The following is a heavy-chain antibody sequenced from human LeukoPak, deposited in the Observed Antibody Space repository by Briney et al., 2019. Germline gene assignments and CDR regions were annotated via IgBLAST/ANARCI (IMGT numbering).Heavy chain of an antibody. V-gene: IGHV4-39*01. J-gene: IGHJ6*02. CDR3: ASSAAGNKYYYYYGMDV. Sequence: PSETLSLTCTVSGGSISSSSYYWGWIRQPPGKGLEWIGSIYYSGSTYYNPSLKSRVTISVDTSKNQFSLKLSSVTAADTAVYYCASSAAGNKYYYYYGMDVWGQGTTVTVSS. CDR1: GGSISSSSYY. D-gene: IGHD6-13*01. CDR2: IYYSGST.